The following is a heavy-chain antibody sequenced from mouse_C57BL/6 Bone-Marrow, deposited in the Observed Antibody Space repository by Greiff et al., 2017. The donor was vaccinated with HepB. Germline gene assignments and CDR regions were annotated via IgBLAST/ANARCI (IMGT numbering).Heavy chain of an antibody. Sequence: EVKLVESGEGLVKPGGSLKLSCAASGFTFSSYAMSWVRQTPEKWLEWVAYISSGGDYIYSADTVKGRFTISRDNARNTLYLQMSSLKSEDTAMYDCTKYYCGSSYPFAYWGQGTLVTVSA. V-gene: IGHV5-9-1*02. J-gene: IGHJ3*01. CDR2: ISSGGDYI. CDR1: GFTFSSYA. CDR3: TKYYCGSSYPFAY. D-gene: IGHD1-1*01.